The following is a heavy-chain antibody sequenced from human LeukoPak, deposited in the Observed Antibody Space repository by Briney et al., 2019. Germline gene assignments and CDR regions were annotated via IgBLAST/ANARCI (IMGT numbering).Heavy chain of an antibody. CDR2: ISYDGSNK. J-gene: IGHJ4*02. V-gene: IGHV3-30-3*01. CDR3: ARDTQYYDSSGYSDY. Sequence: XAMRWVXQAPGKGLEWGAVISYDGSNKYYADSVKGRFTISRDNSKNTLYLQMNSLRAEDTAVYYCARDTQYYDSSGYSDYWGQGTLVTVSS. D-gene: IGHD3-22*01. CDR1: XA.